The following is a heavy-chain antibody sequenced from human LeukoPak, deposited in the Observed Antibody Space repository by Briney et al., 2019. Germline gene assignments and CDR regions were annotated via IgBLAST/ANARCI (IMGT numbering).Heavy chain of an antibody. D-gene: IGHD1-1*01. CDR1: GFTFSSYA. CDR3: AKRGYNWNDVVDF. Sequence: GGSLRLSCAASGFTFSSYAMGWVRQAPGKGLEWVSGISGSGGSTYYADSVKGRFTISRDNSKNTLYLQMNSLRAEDTAVYYCAKRGYNWNDVVDFWGQGTLVTVSS. CDR2: ISGSGGST. J-gene: IGHJ4*02. V-gene: IGHV3-23*01.